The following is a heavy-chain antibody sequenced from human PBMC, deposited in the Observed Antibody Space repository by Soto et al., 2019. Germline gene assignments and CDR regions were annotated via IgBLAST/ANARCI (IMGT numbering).Heavy chain of an antibody. D-gene: IGHD1-26*01. CDR3: AKARVRIVGANSFDY. V-gene: IGHV3-30*18. CDR2: ISDDGDKR. J-gene: IGHJ4*02. Sequence: HPGGSLRLSCVASGFTFSNYGMHWVRQPPGKGLEWVALISDDGDKRYYADSVRGRLIISRDNSKDTLYLQMNSLGPDDTAVYFCAKARVRIVGANSFDYWGQGTPVTVPS. CDR1: GFTFSNYG.